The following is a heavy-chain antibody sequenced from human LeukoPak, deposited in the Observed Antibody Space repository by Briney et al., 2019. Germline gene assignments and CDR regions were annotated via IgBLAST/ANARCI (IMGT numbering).Heavy chain of an antibody. Sequence: PAGSLRLSCAVSGFSFSRYWMHWVRQTPGKGLVWVSCISADGSVTIYADSVKGRFTISRDNTKSTLYLQMHSLRAEDTAVYCCATAGGDGSRMGFDPWGQGTLVTVSS. D-gene: IGHD2-15*01. CDR3: ATAGGDGSRMGFDP. CDR2: ISADGSVT. J-gene: IGHJ5*02. CDR1: GFSFSRYW. V-gene: IGHV3-74*01.